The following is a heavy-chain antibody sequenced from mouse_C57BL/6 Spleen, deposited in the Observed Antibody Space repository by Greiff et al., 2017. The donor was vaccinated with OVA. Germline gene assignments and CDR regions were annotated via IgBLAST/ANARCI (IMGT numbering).Heavy chain of an antibody. Sequence: VQLQQPGAELVKPGASVKLSCKASGYTFTSYWMQWVKQRPGQGLEWIGEIDPSDSYTHYNQKFTGKATLTVDTPSSTAYLQLSSLTSEDSAVYYCARSDPFAYWGQGTLVTVSA. CDR1: GYTFTSYW. V-gene: IGHV1-50*01. J-gene: IGHJ3*01. CDR3: ARSDPFAY. CDR2: IDPSDSYT.